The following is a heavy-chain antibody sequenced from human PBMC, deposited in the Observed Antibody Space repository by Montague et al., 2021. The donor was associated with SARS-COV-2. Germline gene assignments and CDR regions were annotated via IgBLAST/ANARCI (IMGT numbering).Heavy chain of an antibody. V-gene: IGHV4-59*08. CDR2: IYFSGST. CDR1: GVSISSYY. D-gene: IGHD3-22*01. J-gene: IGHJ3*02. CDR3: AGNGRFSVIVNTPRGAFDI. Sequence: SETLSLTCTVPGVSISSYYWSWIRQPPGKGLEWIGCIYFSGSTNYNPSLKSRVPISVDTSKNQFSLKLSSVTAADTAVYYCAGNGRFSVIVNTPRGAFDIWGQGTMVTVSS.